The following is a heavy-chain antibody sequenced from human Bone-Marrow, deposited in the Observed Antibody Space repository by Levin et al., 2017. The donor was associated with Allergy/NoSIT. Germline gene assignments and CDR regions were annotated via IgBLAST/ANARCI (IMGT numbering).Heavy chain of an antibody. CDR2: ISYDGSNK. J-gene: IGHJ6*02. Sequence: LSLTCAASGFTFSSYGMHWVRQAPGKGLEGGAVISYDGSNKYYADAVKGRFTISRANSKNTLYLQMNSLRAEDTAVYYCARDPRSRRITGSYGMDVWGQGTTVTVSS. CDR3: ARDPRSRRITGSYGMDV. D-gene: IGHD1-14*01. CDR1: GFTFSSYG. V-gene: IGHV3-30*03.